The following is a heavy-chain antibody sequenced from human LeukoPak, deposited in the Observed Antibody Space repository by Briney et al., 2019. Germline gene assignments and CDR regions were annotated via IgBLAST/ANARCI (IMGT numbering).Heavy chain of an antibody. J-gene: IGHJ4*02. CDR2: ISSSGSTI. D-gene: IGHD3-22*01. V-gene: IGHV3-48*03. CDR3: ASNYYDSSGYYPQD. CDR1: GFTSSSYE. Sequence: GGSLRLSCAASGFTSSSYEMNWVRQAPGKGLEWVSYISSSGSTIYYADSVKGRFTISRDNAKNSLYLQMNSLRAEDTAVYYCASNYYDSSGYYPQDWGQGTLVTVSS.